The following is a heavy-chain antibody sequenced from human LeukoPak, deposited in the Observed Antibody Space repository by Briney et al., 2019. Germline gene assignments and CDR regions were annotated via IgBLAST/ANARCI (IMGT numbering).Heavy chain of an antibody. D-gene: IGHD3-16*01. CDR2: VHNSGST. J-gene: IGHJ4*02. Sequence: RTSETLSLTCTVSDASISSYYWSWIRQPPGRGLEWIGYVHNSGSTTYNPSLKSRGTIVLDTSRNQFSLRLSSVTAADTAVYYCTQGAGWLIDYWGQGILVSVSS. CDR3: TQGAGWLIDY. V-gene: IGHV4-59*03. CDR1: DASISSYY.